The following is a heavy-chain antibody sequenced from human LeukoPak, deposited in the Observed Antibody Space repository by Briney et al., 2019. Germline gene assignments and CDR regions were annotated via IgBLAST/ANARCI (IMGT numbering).Heavy chain of an antibody. J-gene: IGHJ4*02. CDR2: INPSGGST. V-gene: IGHV1-46*02. CDR3: ARAFGIAAAFRY. D-gene: IGHD6-13*01. Sequence: ASVKVSCKASGFSVKNYYMHWVRQAPGQGLEWMGIINPSGGSTSYAQKFQGGVTMTRDTSTSTVYMELSSLRSEDTAVYYCARAFGIAAAFRYWGQGTLVTVSS. CDR1: GFSVKNYY.